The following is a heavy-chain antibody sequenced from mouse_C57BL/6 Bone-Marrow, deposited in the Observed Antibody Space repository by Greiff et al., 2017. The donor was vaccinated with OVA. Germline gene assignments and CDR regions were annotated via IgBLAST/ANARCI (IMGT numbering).Heavy chain of an antibody. D-gene: IGHD1-1*02. Sequence: VKLQQPGAELVRPGSSVKLSCKASGYTFTSYWMHWVKQRPIQGLEWIGNIDPSDSETHYNQKFKDKATLTVDKSSSTAYMQLSSLTSEDSAVYYCARSEGGGYWGQGTTLTVSS. CDR1: GYTFTSYW. CDR3: ARSEGGGY. V-gene: IGHV1-52*01. J-gene: IGHJ2*01. CDR2: IDPSDSET.